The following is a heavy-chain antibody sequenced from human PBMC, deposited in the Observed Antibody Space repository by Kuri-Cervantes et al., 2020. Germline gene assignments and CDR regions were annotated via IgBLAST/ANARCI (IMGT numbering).Heavy chain of an antibody. CDR1: GGSISSYY. D-gene: IGHD4-17*01. CDR2: IYSSGTT. V-gene: IGHV4-4*07. Sequence: SETLSLTCTVSGGSISSYYWSWIRQPAGKGLEWIGRIYSSGTTNYNPSLKSRVTMSADSSKNQFSLRLSSVTAADTAVYYCARRGEGWYFDLWGRGTLVTVSS. J-gene: IGHJ2*01. CDR3: ARRGEGWYFDL.